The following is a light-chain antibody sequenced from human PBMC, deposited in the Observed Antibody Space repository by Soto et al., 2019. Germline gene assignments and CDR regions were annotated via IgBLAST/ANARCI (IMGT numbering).Light chain of an antibody. CDR2: DAS. CDR3: QQRSNWPPLT. V-gene: IGKV3-11*01. Sequence: EIVLTHSPPTLSLSPGERATLSCRASRRITSYLAWYHQKTGQAPRLLLYDASNRATGIPARFSGSGSGTDFTLTISSLEPEDFAVYYCQQRSNWPPLTFGQGTRLEIK. CDR1: RRITSY. J-gene: IGKJ5*01.